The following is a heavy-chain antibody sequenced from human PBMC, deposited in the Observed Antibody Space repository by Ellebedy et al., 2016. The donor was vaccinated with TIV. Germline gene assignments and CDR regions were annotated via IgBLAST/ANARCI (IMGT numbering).Heavy chain of an antibody. J-gene: IGHJ6*02. CDR3: ARGFRFGMDV. V-gene: IGHV3-66*01. Sequence: GESLKISCAASGFTVSSVYVSWVRQAPGKGLEWLSVIYSDAATYYADSVKGRFTISRDNSKNTLYLQMNSLRAKDTAVYYCARGFRFGMDVWGQGTTVTVSS. D-gene: IGHD3-10*01. CDR2: IYSDAAT. CDR1: GFTVSSVY.